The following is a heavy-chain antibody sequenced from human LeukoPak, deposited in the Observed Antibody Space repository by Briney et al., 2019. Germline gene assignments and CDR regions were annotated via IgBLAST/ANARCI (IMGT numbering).Heavy chain of an antibody. V-gene: IGHV4-4*02. Sequence: SGTLSLTCAVSGGSISSSNWWSWVRQPPGKGLEWIGEIYHSGSTNYNPSLKSRVTISVDKSKNQFSLKLSSVTAADTAVYYCVREGVTGTQTAFDIWGQGTTVTVSS. D-gene: IGHD6-19*01. J-gene: IGHJ3*02. CDR3: VREGVTGTQTAFDI. CDR2: IYHSGST. CDR1: GGSISSSNW.